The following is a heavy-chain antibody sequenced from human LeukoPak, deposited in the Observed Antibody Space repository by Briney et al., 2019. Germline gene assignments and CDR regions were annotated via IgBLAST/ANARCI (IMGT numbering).Heavy chain of an antibody. V-gene: IGHV3-74*01. D-gene: IGHD6-19*01. Sequence: PGGSLRLSRAPSLFTFRGYWMQGVPEAPGRGGVWLSRINVARSITTYADSLKGRFTTTRDNAKNTRYLQMSSLRAEDTAVYYCGRALASSEDYWGQGTLVTVSS. J-gene: IGHJ4*02. CDR2: INVARSIT. CDR3: GRALASSEDY. CDR1: LFTFRGYW.